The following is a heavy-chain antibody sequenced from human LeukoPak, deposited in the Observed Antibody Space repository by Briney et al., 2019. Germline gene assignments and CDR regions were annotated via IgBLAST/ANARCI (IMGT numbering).Heavy chain of an antibody. D-gene: IGHD1-26*01. V-gene: IGHV3-23*01. Sequence: GASLRLSCGTSGFTFSSYGMTWVRQAPGKGLEWVSSINSSGGIAYYADSVKGRFTISRDNSRNTLFLQMSSLRAEDTAIYYCAKDQGELRFDPWGQGTLVTVSS. CDR3: AKDQGELRFDP. CDR2: INSSGGIA. CDR1: GFTFSSYG. J-gene: IGHJ5*02.